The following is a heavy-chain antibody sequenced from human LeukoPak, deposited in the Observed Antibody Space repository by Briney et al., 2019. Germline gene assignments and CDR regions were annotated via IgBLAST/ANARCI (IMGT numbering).Heavy chain of an antibody. CDR1: GFTFSSYS. J-gene: IGHJ2*01. Sequence: GGSLRLSCAASGFTFSSYSMNWVRQAPGKGLEWVSSISSSSSYIYYADSVKGRFTISRDNSKNTLYLQMNSLRAEDTAVYYCARDSTGYWYFDLWGRGTLVSVSS. D-gene: IGHD3-3*02. CDR3: ARDSTGYWYFDL. CDR2: ISSSSSYI. V-gene: IGHV3-21*04.